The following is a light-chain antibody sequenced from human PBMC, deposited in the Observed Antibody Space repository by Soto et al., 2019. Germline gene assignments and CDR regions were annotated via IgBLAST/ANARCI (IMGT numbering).Light chain of an antibody. V-gene: IGKV1-39*01. J-gene: IGKJ2*01. CDR1: QNITTF. CDR2: ASS. Sequence: DIQMTQSPSSLSASVGGRVTITCRSSQNITTFLNWYQQKPGKAPNLLIYASSSLQSGVPSRFSGSGSVTDFTLPISSPQPEDFAAYFCQQSYRSPYPFGQGTKLEIK. CDR3: QQSYRSPYP.